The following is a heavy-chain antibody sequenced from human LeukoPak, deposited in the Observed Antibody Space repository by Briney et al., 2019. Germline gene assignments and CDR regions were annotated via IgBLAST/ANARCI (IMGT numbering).Heavy chain of an antibody. D-gene: IGHD3-22*01. CDR3: TTEWDYYDTSGSPNRVGY. CDR2: IKRKIDGGAT. J-gene: IGHJ4*02. V-gene: IGHV3-15*01. CDR1: GFIFSNAW. Sequence: GGSLRLSCAASGFIFSNAWMSWVRQAPGKGLEWVGRIKRKIDGGATDYAAPVKGRFTISRDDSKNTLYLQLNSLKTEDTAVYYCTTEWDYYDTSGSPNRVGYWGQGTLVTVSS.